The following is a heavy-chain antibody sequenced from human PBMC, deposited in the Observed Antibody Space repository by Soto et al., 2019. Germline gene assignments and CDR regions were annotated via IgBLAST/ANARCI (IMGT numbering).Heavy chain of an antibody. V-gene: IGHV2-70*01. D-gene: IGHD5-18*01. CDR3: SRAVGGFTYGYPDY. Sequence: GSGPTLVNPTQTLALTCTFSGFSLSTTGMCVSWIRQPPGKALEWLALIDWADDKYYSTSLKTRLTISKDTSKNQVVLTMTNVEPVETATYFCSRAVGGFTYGYPDYWGQGTLVTVSS. CDR1: GFSLSTTGMC. J-gene: IGHJ4*02. CDR2: IDWADDK.